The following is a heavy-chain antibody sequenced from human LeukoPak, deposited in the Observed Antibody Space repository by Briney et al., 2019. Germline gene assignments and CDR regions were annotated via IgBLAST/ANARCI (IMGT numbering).Heavy chain of an antibody. J-gene: IGHJ5*02. CDR3: ARDQFYGDSNWFDP. V-gene: IGHV4-61*02. CDR2: IYTSGST. Sequence: SETLSLTCTVSGGSISSGSYYWSWIRQPAGKGLEWIGRIYTSGSTNYNPSLKSRVTISVDTSKNQFSLRLSSVTAADTAVYYCARDQFYGDSNWFDPWGQGTLVTVSS. D-gene: IGHD4-17*01. CDR1: GGSISSGSYY.